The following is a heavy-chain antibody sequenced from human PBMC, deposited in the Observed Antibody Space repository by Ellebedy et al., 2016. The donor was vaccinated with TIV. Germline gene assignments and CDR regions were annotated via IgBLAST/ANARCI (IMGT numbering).Heavy chain of an antibody. J-gene: IGHJ4*02. D-gene: IGHD2-15*01. Sequence: ASVKVSCKASGYTFTSFGITWVRQAPGQGLEWMGWISAYDGNTDYVQKLQGRVTMTTDTSTSTAYMELRSLRSDNTAIYYCARVIGLRDCSGDICSPPPPLDHWGQGALVTVSS. V-gene: IGHV1-18*04. CDR2: ISAYDGNT. CDR3: ARVIGLRDCSGDICSPPPPLDH. CDR1: GYTFTSFG.